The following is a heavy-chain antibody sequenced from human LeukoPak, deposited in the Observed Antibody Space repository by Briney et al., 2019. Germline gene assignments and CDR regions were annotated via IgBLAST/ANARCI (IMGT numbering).Heavy chain of an antibody. Sequence: GGSLRLSCAASGFTFSSYAMSWVRQAPGKGLEWVSAISGSGGSTYYADSVKGRITISRDNSTNTLYLQMNSLRAEDTAVYYCAKDLFSVDYDFWSGYYTRGFDYWGQGILVTVSS. CDR3: AKDLFSVDYDFWSGYYTRGFDY. J-gene: IGHJ4*02. CDR2: ISGSGGST. D-gene: IGHD3-3*01. V-gene: IGHV3-23*01. CDR1: GFTFSSYA.